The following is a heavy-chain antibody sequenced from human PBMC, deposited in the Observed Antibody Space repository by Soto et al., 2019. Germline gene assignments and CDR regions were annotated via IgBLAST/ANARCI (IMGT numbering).Heavy chain of an antibody. CDR1: GYTFTSYY. J-gene: IGHJ6*02. V-gene: IGHV1-46*01. D-gene: IGHD4-17*01. CDR2: INPSGGST. Sequence: GASVKVSCKASGYTFTSYYMHWVRQAPGQGLEWMGIINPSGGSTSYAQKFQGRVTITADESTSTAYMELSSLRSEDTAVYYCAVGVTTVYYYYYGMDVWGQGTTVTVSS. CDR3: AVGVTTVYYYYYGMDV.